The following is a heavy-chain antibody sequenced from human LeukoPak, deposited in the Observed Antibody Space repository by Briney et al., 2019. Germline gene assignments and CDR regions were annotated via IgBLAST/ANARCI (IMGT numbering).Heavy chain of an antibody. CDR3: ARRYRSGWSTTYDY. Sequence: SETLSLTCTVSGGSISSYYWGWIRQPPGKGREWIGYIYNSEGGTNSNTSLKSRVTISEDTSKNQFSLKLSSVTAADTAVYYCARRYRSGWSTTYDYWGQGIPVTVSS. CDR2: IYNSEGGT. J-gene: IGHJ4*02. V-gene: IGHV4-59*01. CDR1: GGSISSYY. D-gene: IGHD6-19*01.